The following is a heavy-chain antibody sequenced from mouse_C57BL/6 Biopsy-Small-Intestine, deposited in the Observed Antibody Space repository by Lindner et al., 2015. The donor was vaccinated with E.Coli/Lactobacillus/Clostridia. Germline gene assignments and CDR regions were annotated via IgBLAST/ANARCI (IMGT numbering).Heavy chain of an antibody. D-gene: IGHD1-1*01. CDR2: ISSGGTYT. J-gene: IGHJ2*01. V-gene: IGHV5-6*01. CDR3: ARDYYGSSYFDY. Sequence: VQLQESGGDLVKPGGSLKLSCAASGFTFSGYGMFWVRQTPDKRLEWVATISSGGTYTYYPDSVRGRFTISRDNAKNSLYLHMSSLKSEDTAMYYCARDYYGSSYFDYWGQGTTLTVSS. CDR1: GFTFSGYG.